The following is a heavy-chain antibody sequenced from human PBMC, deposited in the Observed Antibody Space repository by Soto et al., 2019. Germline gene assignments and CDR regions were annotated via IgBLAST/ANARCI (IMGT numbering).Heavy chain of an antibody. V-gene: IGHV3-23*01. CDR3: ALTTNIVVVVAATLPAFDI. J-gene: IGHJ3*02. D-gene: IGHD2-15*01. CDR1: GFTFSSYA. Sequence: HPGGSLRLSCAASGFTFSSYAMSWVRQAPGKGLEWVSAISGSGGSTYYADSVKGRFTISRDNSKNTLYLQMNSLRAEDTAVYYCALTTNIVVVVAATLPAFDIWGQGTMVTVSS. CDR2: ISGSGGST.